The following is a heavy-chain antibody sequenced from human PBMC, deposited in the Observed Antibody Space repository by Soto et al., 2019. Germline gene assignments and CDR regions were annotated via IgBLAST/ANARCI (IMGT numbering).Heavy chain of an antibody. CDR1: GYSFTSYW. CDR3: ARPFDTRGCYGC. Sequence: GESLKISCKASGYSFTSYWIGWVRQMPGKGLEWMGIIHPDDCDTTYSPSFQGLVTISADKSINTAYLHWSGLTASDTALYFCARPFDTRGCYGCWGQGTTVTVCS. CDR2: IHPDDCDT. D-gene: IGHD6-19*01. V-gene: IGHV5-51*01. J-gene: IGHJ6*02.